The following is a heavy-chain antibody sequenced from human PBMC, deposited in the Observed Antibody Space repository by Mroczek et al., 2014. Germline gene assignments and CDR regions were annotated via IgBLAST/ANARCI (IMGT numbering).Heavy chain of an antibody. CDR1: GGSFSGYY. V-gene: IGHV4-34*01. D-gene: IGHD5-18*01. CDR3: ARGRGDSYGYSYYGDY. CDR2: INHSGST. J-gene: IGHJ4*02. Sequence: QVQLQQWGAGLLKPSETLSLTCAVYGGSFSGYYWSWIRQPPGKGLEWIGEINHSGSTNYNPSLKSRVTISVDTSKNQFSLKLSSVTAADTAVYYCARGRGDSYGYSYYGDYWGQGTLVTVSS.